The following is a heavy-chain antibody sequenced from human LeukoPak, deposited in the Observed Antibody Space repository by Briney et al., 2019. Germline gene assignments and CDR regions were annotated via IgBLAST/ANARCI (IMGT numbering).Heavy chain of an antibody. CDR2: IVYDGSRA. V-gene: IGHV3-33*01. CDR1: GFTFGGYG. D-gene: IGHD1-14*01. Sequence: QPGGSLRLSCAGSGFTFGGYGMHWFRQTPGKGLEWVAVIVYDGSRAFYADSVKGRFTICRDNSKNTMSVQMDDLRAEDTAVYYCTRYNNDHFDYWGQGTLVTVSS. J-gene: IGHJ4*02. CDR3: TRYNNDHFDY.